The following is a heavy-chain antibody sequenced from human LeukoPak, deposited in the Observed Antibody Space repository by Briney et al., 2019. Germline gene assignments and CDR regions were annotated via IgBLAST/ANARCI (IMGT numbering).Heavy chain of an antibody. CDR1: GFTFTAYL. CDR2: MSSDGNAM. D-gene: IGHD3-22*01. J-gene: IGHJ4*02. CDR3: VRESEYYFDHSASFDY. Sequence: GGSLRLSCAAPGFTFTAYLIHWVRQAPGKGLGWVAVMSSDGNAMFYADSVKGRFTISRDNSKNTLYLQMNSLRAEDTAVYYCVRESEYYFDHSASFDYWGQGTLVTVSS. V-gene: IGHV3-30-3*01.